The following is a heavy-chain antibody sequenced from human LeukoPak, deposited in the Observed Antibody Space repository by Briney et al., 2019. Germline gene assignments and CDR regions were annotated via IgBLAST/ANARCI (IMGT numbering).Heavy chain of an antibody. CDR3: ARETYCAADCYSGFDF. CDR2: IIPIFGTA. Sequence: SVKVSCKASGGTFSSYAISWVRQVPGQGLEWMGGIIPIFGTANYAQKFQGRVTITADESTSTAYMELSSLRSEDTAVYYCARETYCAADCYSGFDFWGQGTLVTVPS. D-gene: IGHD2-21*02. V-gene: IGHV1-69*13. J-gene: IGHJ4*02. CDR1: GGTFSSYA.